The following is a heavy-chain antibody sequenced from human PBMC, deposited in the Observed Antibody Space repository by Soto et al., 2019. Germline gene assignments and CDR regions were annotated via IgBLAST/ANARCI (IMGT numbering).Heavy chain of an antibody. CDR2: IYYSGSS. Sequence: SETLSLTCTVSGGSISSGGYYWSWIRQHPGKGLELIWYIYYSGSSYYNPSLKSRVTISVDTSKNQFSLKLSSVTAADTAVYYCARGVRSITMIFGMDVWGQGTTVTVSS. J-gene: IGHJ6*02. V-gene: IGHV4-31*03. D-gene: IGHD3-22*01. CDR1: GGSISSGGYY. CDR3: ARGVRSITMIFGMDV.